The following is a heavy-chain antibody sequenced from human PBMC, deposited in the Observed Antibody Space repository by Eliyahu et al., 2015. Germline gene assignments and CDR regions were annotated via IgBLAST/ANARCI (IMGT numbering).Heavy chain of an antibody. D-gene: IGHD1-26*01. V-gene: IGHV5-51*01. J-gene: IGHJ4*02. CDR2: IFPIDSDT. CDR1: GFSFVXNW. Sequence: EVQLVQSGAEVKKPGESLNISCKTSGFSFVXNWIGWVRQRPGKGLEWMGIIFPIDSDTRYSPSFQGQVTISADRSTSTAYVHWSSLKASDSGTYFCVKQRGVVGATEFWGQGTRVVVSS. CDR3: VKQRGVVGATEF.